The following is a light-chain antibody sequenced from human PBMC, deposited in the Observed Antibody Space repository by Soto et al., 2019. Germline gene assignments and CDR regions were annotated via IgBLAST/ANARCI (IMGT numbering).Light chain of an antibody. Sequence: QSVLTQPPSVSGAPGQTVTISCTGSTSNIGAGYDVHWYQQLPGTAPRLLISSHNNRPSGVPDRFFGSKSGTSASLTIIGLQAEDEADYYCAAWDDSLNAWVFGGGTQLTVL. J-gene: IGLJ3*02. CDR1: TSNIGAGYD. CDR2: SHN. CDR3: AAWDDSLNAWV. V-gene: IGLV1-40*01.